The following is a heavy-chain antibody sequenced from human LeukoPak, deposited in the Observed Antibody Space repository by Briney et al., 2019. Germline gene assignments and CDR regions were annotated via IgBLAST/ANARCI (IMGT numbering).Heavy chain of an antibody. V-gene: IGHV3-23*01. CDR1: GFTFSSYA. D-gene: IGHD1-14*01. Sequence: GGSLRLSCVASGFTFSSYAMSWVRQAPGKGLEWVSAISGSGGSTYYADSVKGRFTISRDNSKNTLYLQMNSLRAEDTAVYYCARRTRGSPGKNAFDIWGQGTMVTVSS. CDR3: ARRTRGSPGKNAFDI. J-gene: IGHJ3*02. CDR2: ISGSGGST.